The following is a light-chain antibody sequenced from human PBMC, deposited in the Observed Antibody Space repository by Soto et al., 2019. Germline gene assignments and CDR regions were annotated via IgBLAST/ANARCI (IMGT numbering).Light chain of an antibody. Sequence: QSVLTQPPLVSGAPGQRVTISCTGSSSNIGAGYDVHWYQQVPGTAPKLLIYGNINRPSGVPDRFSGSKSGTSASLAITGLQADDEADYYCQSYDSSLTVVFGGGTQLTVL. CDR2: GNI. V-gene: IGLV1-40*01. J-gene: IGLJ2*01. CDR3: QSYDSSLTVV. CDR1: SSNIGAGYD.